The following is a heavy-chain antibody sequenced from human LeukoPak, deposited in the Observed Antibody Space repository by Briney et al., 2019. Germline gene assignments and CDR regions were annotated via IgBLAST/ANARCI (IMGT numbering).Heavy chain of an antibody. J-gene: IGHJ4*02. D-gene: IGHD6-19*01. CDR3: TRCKVAVAGYFDY. CDR2: IRSKAYGGTT. V-gene: IGHV3-49*04. Sequence: PGRSLRLSCTTSGFTFSDYAMSWVRQAPGKGLGWVGFIRSKAYGGTTEYAASVKGRFTISRDDSKSIAYLQMNSLKTEDTAVYYCTRCKVAVAGYFDYWGQGTLVTVS. CDR1: GFTFSDYA.